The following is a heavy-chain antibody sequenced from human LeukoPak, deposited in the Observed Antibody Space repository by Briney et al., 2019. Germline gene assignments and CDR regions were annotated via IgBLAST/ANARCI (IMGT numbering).Heavy chain of an antibody. V-gene: IGHV1-69*04. CDR2: VIPILDTT. CDR3: ARQDYAYFYMDV. Sequence: SVKVSCKASGGSFGSYAISWVRQAPGQGLEWMGRVIPILDTTNYAQKFQGRVTITADKSTSTAYMEVGSLRSDDTAMYYCARQDYAYFYMDVWGEGTTFTVS. CDR1: GGSFGSYA. J-gene: IGHJ6*03.